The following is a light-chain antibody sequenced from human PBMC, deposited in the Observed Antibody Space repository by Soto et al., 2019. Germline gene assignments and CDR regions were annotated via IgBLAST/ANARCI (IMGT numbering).Light chain of an antibody. V-gene: IGLV4-69*01. CDR1: SGHSTYA. J-gene: IGLJ3*02. Sequence: QPVLTQSPSASASLGASVKLTCTLSSGHSTYAIAWHQQQPEKGPRYLMKVHSDGSHITGDGIPDRFSGSSSGAERYLTISGLQSEDEADYYCQTWGTGIHVFGGGTKLTVL. CDR3: QTWGTGIHV. CDR2: VHSDGSH.